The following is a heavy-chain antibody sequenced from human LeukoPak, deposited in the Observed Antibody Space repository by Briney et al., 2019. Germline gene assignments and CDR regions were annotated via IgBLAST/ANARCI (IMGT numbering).Heavy chain of an antibody. Sequence: GASVKVSCKATGFTFTNYDINWVRQATGQGLEWMGWMNPINGNTGYAQKFQGRVTMTTDTSTSTAYMELRSLRSDDTAVYYCARENPGIAVAGRSDYWGQGTLVTVSS. V-gene: IGHV1-8*01. CDR2: MNPINGNT. J-gene: IGHJ4*02. CDR3: ARENPGIAVAGRSDY. D-gene: IGHD6-19*01. CDR1: GFTFTNYD.